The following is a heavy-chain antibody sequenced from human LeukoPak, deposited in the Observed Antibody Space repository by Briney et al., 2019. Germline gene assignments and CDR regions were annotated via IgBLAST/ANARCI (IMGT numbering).Heavy chain of an antibody. J-gene: IGHJ3*02. D-gene: IGHD2-2*03. CDR3: ARLDIVVVPAADDAFDI. V-gene: IGHV5-51*01. Sequence: GESLKISCKGSGYRFTSSWIGWGRQMPGKGVEWMGIIYPGDSDTRYSPSFQGQVTILADKSISTAYLQWGSMKASDTAMYYCARLDIVVVPAADDAFDIWGQGTMVTVSS. CDR2: IYPGDSDT. CDR1: GYRFTSSW.